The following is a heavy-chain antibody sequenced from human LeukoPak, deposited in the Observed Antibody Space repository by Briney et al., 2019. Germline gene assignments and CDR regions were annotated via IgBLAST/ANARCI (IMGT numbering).Heavy chain of an antibody. Sequence: GGSLRLSCTASGFTVSNIYMSWIRQAPGKGLEWVSVIYSGGTTYYADSVKGRFTISRDNSKNTLYLQMNSLRAEDTAVYYCAKDTGGFLEWFIMDVWGKGTTVTVSS. D-gene: IGHD3-3*01. V-gene: IGHV3-53*01. CDR1: GFTVSNIY. CDR3: AKDTGGFLEWFIMDV. CDR2: IYSGGTT. J-gene: IGHJ6*03.